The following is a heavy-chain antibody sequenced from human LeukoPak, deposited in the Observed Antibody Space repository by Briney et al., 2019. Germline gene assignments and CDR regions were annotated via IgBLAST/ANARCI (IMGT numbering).Heavy chain of an antibody. D-gene: IGHD2-15*01. Sequence: ASVKVSCKASGGTFSSYAISWVRQAPGQGLEWMGGIIPIFGTANYAQKFQGRVTITADKSTSTAYMELSSLRSEDTAVYYCAGGSGIVVVVAATFPFDYWGQGTLVTVSS. CDR2: IIPIFGTA. CDR3: AGGSGIVVVVAATFPFDY. J-gene: IGHJ4*02. V-gene: IGHV1-69*06. CDR1: GGTFSSYA.